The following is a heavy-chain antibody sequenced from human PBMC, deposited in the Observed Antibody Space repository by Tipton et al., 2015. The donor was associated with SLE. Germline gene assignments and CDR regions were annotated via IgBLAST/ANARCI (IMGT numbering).Heavy chain of an antibody. CDR1: GGSFSGYY. V-gene: IGHV4-34*01. CDR3: ARPGVAYGGYGAWAD. D-gene: IGHD5-12*01. J-gene: IGHJ3*01. Sequence: SLTCAVYGGSFSGYYWSWIRQPPGKGLEWIGEINHSGSTNYNPSLKSRVTISVDTSKNQFSLKLSSVTAADTAVYYCARPGVAYGGYGAWADWGQGTMLTVSS. CDR2: INHSGST.